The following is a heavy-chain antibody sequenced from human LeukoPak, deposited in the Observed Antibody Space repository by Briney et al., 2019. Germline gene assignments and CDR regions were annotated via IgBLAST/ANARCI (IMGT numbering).Heavy chain of an antibody. CDR2: IYHSGST. CDR3: AKSNGYGLIDY. D-gene: IGHD5-12*01. J-gene: IGHJ4*02. V-gene: IGHV4-38-2*02. CDR1: GYSISSGYY. Sequence: SETLSLTCTVSGYSISSGYYWGWIRQPPGKGLEWIGSIYHSGSTYYNPSLKSRVTMYIDTSKNQFSLKLSSVTAADTAMYYCAKSNGYGLIDYWGQGTLVTVSS.